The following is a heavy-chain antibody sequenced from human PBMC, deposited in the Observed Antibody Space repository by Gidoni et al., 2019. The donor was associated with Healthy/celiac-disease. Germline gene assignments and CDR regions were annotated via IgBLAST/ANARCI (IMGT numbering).Heavy chain of an antibody. Sequence: EVQLVESGGGLVQPGRSLRLSCAASGFTFADYAMHWVRQAPGKGLEWVSGISWNSGSIGYADSVKGRFTISRDNAKNSLYLQMNSLRAEDTALYYCAKWSGSYFESGYYFDYWGQGTLVTVSS. D-gene: IGHD1-26*01. CDR2: ISWNSGSI. CDR3: AKWSGSYFESGYYFDY. CDR1: GFTFADYA. V-gene: IGHV3-9*01. J-gene: IGHJ4*02.